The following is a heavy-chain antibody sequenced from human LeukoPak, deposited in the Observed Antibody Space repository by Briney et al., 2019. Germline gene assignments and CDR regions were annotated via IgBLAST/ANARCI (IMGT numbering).Heavy chain of an antibody. Sequence: GGSLRLSRAASGFTLSSYAMSWVPHAPGKGLEWVADIWYDGSNKYYAHSVKGRFTMSSDNSKNTLYLQMNSLRAEDTAVYYCARDENTAMGPKAYFDYWGEGTLVTVSS. CDR1: GFTLSSYA. D-gene: IGHD5-18*01. J-gene: IGHJ4*02. CDR3: ARDENTAMGPKAYFDY. V-gene: IGHV3-33*08. CDR2: IWYDGSNK.